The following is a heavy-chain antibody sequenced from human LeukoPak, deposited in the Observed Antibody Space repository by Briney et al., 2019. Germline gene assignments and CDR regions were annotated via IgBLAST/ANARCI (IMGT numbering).Heavy chain of an antibody. CDR1: GFTFSSYE. CDR2: ISSSSSTI. Sequence: GGSLRLSCAASGFTFSSYEMNWVRQAPGKGLEWVSYISSSSSTIYYADSVKGRFTIPRDNAKNSLYLQMNSLRAEDTAVYYCARDSPPPGIVATCFDYWGQGTLVTVSS. J-gene: IGHJ4*02. V-gene: IGHV3-48*01. D-gene: IGHD5-12*01. CDR3: ARDSPPPGIVATCFDY.